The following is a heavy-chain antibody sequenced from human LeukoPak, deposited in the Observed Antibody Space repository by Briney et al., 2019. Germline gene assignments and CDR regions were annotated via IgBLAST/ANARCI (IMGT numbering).Heavy chain of an antibody. CDR2: ISGSGGST. J-gene: IGHJ4*01. CDR3: AKGGQLLGSYVDY. CDR1: GFTFSSYA. D-gene: IGHD7-27*01. Sequence: GGSLRLSCAASGFTFSSYAMSWVRQPPGKGLEWVSAISGSGGSTYYADSVTGRFTISRDNSKNTLYLQMNSLRAEDTAVYYCAKGGQLLGSYVDYWGHRTLGTASS. V-gene: IGHV3-23*01.